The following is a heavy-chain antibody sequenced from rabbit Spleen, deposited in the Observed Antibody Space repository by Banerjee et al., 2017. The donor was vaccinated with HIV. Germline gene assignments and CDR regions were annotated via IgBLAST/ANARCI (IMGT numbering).Heavy chain of an antibody. CDR1: GFSFSSGQY. CDR2: IGTGSSGST. Sequence: QSLEESGGDLVKPGASLTLTCTASGFSFSSGQYMCWVRQAPGKGLEWIACIGTGSSGSTYYASWVNGRFAISRTSSTTVTLQMTSLTAADTATYFCARGVDYPGGGREFYFNLWGPDTLVTVS. D-gene: IGHD7-1*01. CDR3: ARGVDYPGGGREFYFNL. J-gene: IGHJ4*01. V-gene: IGHV1S40*01.